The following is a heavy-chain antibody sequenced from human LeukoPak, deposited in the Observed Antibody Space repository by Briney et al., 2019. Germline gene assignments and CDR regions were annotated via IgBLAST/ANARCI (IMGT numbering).Heavy chain of an antibody. CDR3: ARLRGGSSWYGNP. Sequence: SETLSLTCRVYGESFSDYYCAWIRQPPGKGLEWIGEINHSGSTNYNPSLKSRVTISVDTSKNQFSLKLSSVTAADTAVYYCARLRGGSSWYGNPWGQGTLVTVSS. CDR2: INHSGST. D-gene: IGHD6-13*01. V-gene: IGHV4-34*01. J-gene: IGHJ5*02. CDR1: GESFSDYY.